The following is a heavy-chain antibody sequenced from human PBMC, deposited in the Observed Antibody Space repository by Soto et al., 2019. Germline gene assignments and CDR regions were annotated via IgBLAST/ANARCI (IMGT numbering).Heavy chain of an antibody. Sequence: QVQLVESGGGVVRPGRSLRLSCAASGFTFSSYGMHWVRQAPGKGLEWVAVISYDGSNKYYADSVKGRFTISRDNSKNTLYLQMNSLRAEDTAVYYCAKIRCILLTGGCGMDVWGQGTTVTVAS. D-gene: IGHD2-21*01. CDR1: GFTFSSYG. CDR2: ISYDGSNK. V-gene: IGHV3-30*18. J-gene: IGHJ6*02. CDR3: AKIRCILLTGGCGMDV.